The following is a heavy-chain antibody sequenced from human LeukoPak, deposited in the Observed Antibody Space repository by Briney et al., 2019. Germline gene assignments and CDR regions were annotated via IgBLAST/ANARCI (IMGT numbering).Heavy chain of an antibody. V-gene: IGHV4-59*08. CDR2: IFYSGGT. J-gene: IGHJ3*02. Sequence: PSETLSLTCTVSGGSISSYYWSWIRQPPGKGLEWIGYIFYSGGTSYNPPLKSRVTISVDTSKNQFSLKLSSVTAADTAVYYCARQGCSGGSCYRDAFDIWGQGTMVTVSS. CDR1: GGSISSYY. D-gene: IGHD2-15*01. CDR3: ARQGCSGGSCYRDAFDI.